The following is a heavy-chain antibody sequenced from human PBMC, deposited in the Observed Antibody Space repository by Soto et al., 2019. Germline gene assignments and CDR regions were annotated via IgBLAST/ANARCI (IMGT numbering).Heavy chain of an antibody. D-gene: IGHD4-4*01. V-gene: IGHV4-59*01. CDR1: GDSMSSYY. CDR3: ARAKSNYQTFDH. Sequence: PSETLSLTCTVSGDSMSSYYWSWIRQPPGKGLEWIGYIYYSGSTTYNPSLRSRVTMSVDTSKNQFSLRLSSVTAADAAVYYCARAKSNYQTFDHWGQGSQVTVSS. CDR2: IYYSGST. J-gene: IGHJ4*02.